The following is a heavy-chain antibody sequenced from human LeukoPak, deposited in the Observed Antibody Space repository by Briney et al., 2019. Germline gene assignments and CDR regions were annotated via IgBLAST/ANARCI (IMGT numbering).Heavy chain of an antibody. Sequence: SETLSLTCTVSGDSISSSSYYWGWIRQPPGKGLEWIGSMYYSGSTYYNPSLTSRVTISVDTSKNQFSLKLSSVTAADTAVYYCARNRPRLYHPSIAARGPRPLGYWGQGTLVTVSS. J-gene: IGHJ4*02. V-gene: IGHV4-39*01. CDR1: GDSISSSSYY. CDR3: ARNRPRLYHPSIAARGPRPLGY. D-gene: IGHD6-6*01. CDR2: MYYSGST.